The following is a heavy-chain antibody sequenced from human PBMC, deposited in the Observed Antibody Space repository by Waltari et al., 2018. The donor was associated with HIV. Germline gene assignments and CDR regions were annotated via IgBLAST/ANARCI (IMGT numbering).Heavy chain of an antibody. CDR1: GLTFVNCA. CDR3: AKEGIGAFFDD. D-gene: IGHD3-10*01. CDR2: ISPDGLYT. Sequence: EVQLLESGGDLVQPGGSLRLSCAASGLTFVNCAFSWVRQAPGAGLECVSAISPDGLYTYYADSGKGRFTISRDNSKNTLYLQMNSLGAEDTAVYYCAKEGIGAFFDDWGQGTLVTVSS. J-gene: IGHJ4*02. V-gene: IGHV3-23*01.